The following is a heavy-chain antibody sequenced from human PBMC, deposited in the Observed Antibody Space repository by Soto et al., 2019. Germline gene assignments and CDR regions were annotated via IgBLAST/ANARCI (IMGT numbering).Heavy chain of an antibody. CDR1: GFTFSRYA. D-gene: IGHD3-10*01. Sequence: PEGALTGLCSASGFTFSRYAMHWDRQAPGKGLEYVSAISNNGGSTYYADSVKGRFTISRDNSKNTLYLQMSSLRTADTAIYYCVKGGITMFRVYRFAYWGQVTSVPV. CDR3: VKGGITMFRVYRFAY. J-gene: IGHJ4*02. V-gene: IGHV3-64D*06. CDR2: ISNNGGST.